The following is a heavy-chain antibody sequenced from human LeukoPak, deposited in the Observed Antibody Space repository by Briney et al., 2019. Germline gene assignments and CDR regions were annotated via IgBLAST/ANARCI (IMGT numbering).Heavy chain of an antibody. CDR3: ARGGYCGGDCYSPLGFDP. D-gene: IGHD2-21*02. CDR1: GGSFSGYY. Sequence: PSETLSLTCAVYGGSFSGYYWSWIRQPPGKGLEWIGEINHSGSTNYNPSLKSRVTISVDTSKNQFSLKLSSVTAVDTAVYYCARGGYCGGDCYSPLGFDPWGQGTLVTVSS. CDR2: INHSGST. J-gene: IGHJ5*02. V-gene: IGHV4-34*01.